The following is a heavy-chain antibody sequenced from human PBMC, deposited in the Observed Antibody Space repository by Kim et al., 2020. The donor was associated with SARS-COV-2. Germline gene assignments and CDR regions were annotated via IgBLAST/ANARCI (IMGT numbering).Heavy chain of an antibody. CDR3: ARKEPYCGQPTYYYYGMDV. CDR1: GFTFSSYW. D-gene: IGHD2-21*01. V-gene: IGHV3-7*01. Sequence: GGSLRLSGFTFSSYWMSWVRQAPGKGLEWVANIKQDGSEKYYVDSVKGRLIISRDNAKNSLYLQMKSLRAEDTAVYYCARKEPYCGQPTYYYYGMDVWGQGTTVTVSS. J-gene: IGHJ6*02. CDR2: IKQDGSEK.